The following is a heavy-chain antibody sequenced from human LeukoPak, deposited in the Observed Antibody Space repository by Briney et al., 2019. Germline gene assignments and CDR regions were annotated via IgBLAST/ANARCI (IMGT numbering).Heavy chain of an antibody. CDR1: GFTFSSYW. V-gene: IGHV3-7*02. CDR3: ARGGSSGYYSVY. D-gene: IGHD3-22*01. CDR2: IKQDGSEK. J-gene: IGHJ4*02. Sequence: GGSLRLSCAASGFTFSSYWMSWVRQAPGKGLEWVANIKQDGSEKYYVDSVKGRFTISRDNSKNTLYLQMNSLRAEDTAVYYCARGGSSGYYSVYWGQGTLVTVSS.